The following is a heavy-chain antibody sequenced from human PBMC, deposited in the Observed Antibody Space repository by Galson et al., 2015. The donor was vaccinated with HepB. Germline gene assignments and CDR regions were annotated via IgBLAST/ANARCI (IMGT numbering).Heavy chain of an antibody. CDR3: ARGHYFSSSWEFDY. J-gene: IGHJ4*02. CDR2: ISAGNGNT. Sequence: SVKVSCKASGYTFTSYAMHWVRQAPGQRLEWMGWISAGNGNTKYSQKFQGRVTITRDTSASTAYMELSSLRSEDTAVYYCARGHYFSSSWEFDYWGQGTLVTVSS. V-gene: IGHV1-3*01. CDR1: GYTFTSYA. D-gene: IGHD6-13*01.